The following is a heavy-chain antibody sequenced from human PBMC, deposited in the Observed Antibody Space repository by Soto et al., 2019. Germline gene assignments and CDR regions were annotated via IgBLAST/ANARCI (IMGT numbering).Heavy chain of an antibody. CDR2: IIPILGIA. CDR1: GGTFSSYT. Sequence: QVQLVQSGAEVKKPGSSVKVSCKASGGTFSSYTISWVRQAPGQGLEWMGRIIPILGIANYAQKFQGRVTITADKSTSTDYMELSSLRSEDTAVYYCARAPAAGPYYYGMDVWGQGTTVTVSS. CDR3: ARAPAAGPYYYGMDV. J-gene: IGHJ6*02. D-gene: IGHD6-13*01. V-gene: IGHV1-69*02.